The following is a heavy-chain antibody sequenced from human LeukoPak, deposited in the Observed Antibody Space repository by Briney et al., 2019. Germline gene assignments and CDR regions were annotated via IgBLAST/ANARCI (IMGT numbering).Heavy chain of an antibody. J-gene: IGHJ4*02. V-gene: IGHV4-34*01. CDR3: ASTVYSHFDY. CDR2: INHSGST. D-gene: IGHD2-15*01. CDR1: GGSFSGYY. Sequence: SETLSLNCAVYGGSFSGYYWSWIRHPPGKGLEWVGEINHSGSTNYNPSLKSRVTISVDTSKNQFSLKLSSVTAADTAVYYCASTVYSHFDYWGQGTLVTVSS.